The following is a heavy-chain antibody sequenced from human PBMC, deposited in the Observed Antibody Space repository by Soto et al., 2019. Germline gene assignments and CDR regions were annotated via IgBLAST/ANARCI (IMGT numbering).Heavy chain of an antibody. Sequence: PGGSLRLSCAASGFTFSSYAMSWVRKAPGKGLEWVSAISGSGGSTYYADSVKGRFTISRDNSKNTLYLQMNSLRAEDTAVYYCAKVGGVVVPAAIGYFDYWGQGTLVT. CDR2: ISGSGGST. CDR3: AKVGGVVVPAAIGYFDY. J-gene: IGHJ4*02. D-gene: IGHD2-2*01. V-gene: IGHV3-23*01. CDR1: GFTFSSYA.